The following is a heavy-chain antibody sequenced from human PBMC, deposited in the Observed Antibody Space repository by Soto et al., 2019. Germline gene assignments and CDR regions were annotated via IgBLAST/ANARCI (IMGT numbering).Heavy chain of an antibody. CDR1: GFTFSNYF. Sequence: GGSLRLSCEVSGFTFSNYFMSWVRQAPGKGLEWVANIKQDGSEKYYVDSVKGRFTISRDNAKNSLYLEMNSLRAEDTAVYYCARYQRKVSAGEYYFDDWGQGTRVTVSS. CDR3: ARYQRKVSAGEYYFDD. J-gene: IGHJ4*02. V-gene: IGHV3-7*01. D-gene: IGHD6-19*01. CDR2: IKQDGSEK.